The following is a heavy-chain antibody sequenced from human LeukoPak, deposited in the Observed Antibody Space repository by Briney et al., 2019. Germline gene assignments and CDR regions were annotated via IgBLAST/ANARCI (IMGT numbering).Heavy chain of an antibody. CDR3: ARSQGIYNIAAAGYYYYMDV. CDR2: MNPNSGNT. Sequence: GASVKVSCKASGYTFTSYDINWVRQATGQGLEWMGWMNPNSGNTGYARKFQGRVTMTRNTSISTAYMELSSLRSEDTAVYYSARSQGIYNIAAAGYYYYMDVWGKGTTVTVSS. J-gene: IGHJ6*03. V-gene: IGHV1-8*01. CDR1: GYTFTSYD. D-gene: IGHD6-25*01.